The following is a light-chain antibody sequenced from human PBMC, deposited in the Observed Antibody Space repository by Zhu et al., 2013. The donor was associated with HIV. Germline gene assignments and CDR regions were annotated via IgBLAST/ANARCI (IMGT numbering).Light chain of an antibody. J-gene: IGKJ2*01. V-gene: IGKV1-17*03. CDR2: AAS. Sequence: DIQMTQSPSAMSASVGDRVTITCRASQDIINYLAWFQQKPGTVPKRLIYAASSLQSGVPSRFSGSGSGTEFILTISSLQSDDFATYYCQQYHTFMYTFGQGTTLEIK. CDR1: QDIINY. CDR3: QQYHTFMYT.